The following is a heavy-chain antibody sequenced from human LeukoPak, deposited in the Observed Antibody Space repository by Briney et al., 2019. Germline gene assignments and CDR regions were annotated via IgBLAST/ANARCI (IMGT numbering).Heavy chain of an antibody. V-gene: IGHV3-30*18. CDR1: GFTFSDYN. J-gene: IGHJ3*02. Sequence: PGGSLRLSCAASGFTFSDYNMRWIRQAPGKGLEWVAVISYDGSNKDYADSVKGRFTISRDNTKNTLFLQMNSLRAEDTAVYYCAKEVRGDAFDIWGQGTMVTVSS. D-gene: IGHD3-16*01. CDR2: ISYDGSNK. CDR3: AKEVRGDAFDI.